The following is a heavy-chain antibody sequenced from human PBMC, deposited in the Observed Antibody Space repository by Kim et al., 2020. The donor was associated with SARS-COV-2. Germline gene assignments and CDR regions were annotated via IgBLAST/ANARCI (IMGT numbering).Heavy chain of an antibody. D-gene: IGHD5-12*01. Sequence: TPGSPTYAQGFTGRFVFSLDTSVSTAYLQISSLKAEDTAVYYCARWISQEAWGQGTLVTVSS. V-gene: IGHV7-4-1*02. CDR2: TPGSP. J-gene: IGHJ4*02. CDR3: ARWISQEA.